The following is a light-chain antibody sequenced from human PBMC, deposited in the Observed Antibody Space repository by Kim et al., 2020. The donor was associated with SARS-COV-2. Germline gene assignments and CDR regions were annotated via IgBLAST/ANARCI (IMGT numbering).Light chain of an antibody. CDR1: TSNIGSNT. J-gene: IGLJ1*01. V-gene: IGLV1-44*01. Sequence: IIPCPQPTSNIGSNTVNWYQHPPRTAPTPLIFGDHQRPSGVPARFSASKSGTAASLAISGLQSEDEADYYCAGWDDSLDGYVFGAGTKVTVL. CDR2: GDH. CDR3: AGWDDSLDGYV.